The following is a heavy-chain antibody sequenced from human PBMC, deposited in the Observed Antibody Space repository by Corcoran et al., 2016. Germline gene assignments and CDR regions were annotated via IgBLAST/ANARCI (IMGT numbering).Heavy chain of an antibody. Sequence: QLQLQESGPGLVKPSETLSLTCTVSGGSISSSSYYWGWIRQPPGKGLAWIGSIYYSGSTYYNPSLKSRVTISVDTSKNQFSLKLSSVTAADTAVYYCARQVPEYYFDYWGQGTLVTVSS. D-gene: IGHD3-10*01. V-gene: IGHV4-39*01. J-gene: IGHJ4*02. CDR3: ARQVPEYYFDY. CDR2: IYYSGST. CDR1: GGSISSSSYY.